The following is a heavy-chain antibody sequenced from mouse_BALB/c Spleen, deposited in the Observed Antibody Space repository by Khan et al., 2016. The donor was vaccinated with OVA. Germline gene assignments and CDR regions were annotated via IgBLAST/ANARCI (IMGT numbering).Heavy chain of an antibody. CDR3: ANHY. CDR1: GYRFTDYW. V-gene: IGHV1-9*01. Sequence: QVQLKQSGAELMKPGASVKISCKATGYRFTDYWIEWVKQRPGHDLEWIGEILPGTDRINYNVSFRGKATFTADTSSNTAYMQLSSLTSEDSAVYYCANHYWGQGTSLTVSS. CDR2: ILPGTDRI. J-gene: IGHJ2*02.